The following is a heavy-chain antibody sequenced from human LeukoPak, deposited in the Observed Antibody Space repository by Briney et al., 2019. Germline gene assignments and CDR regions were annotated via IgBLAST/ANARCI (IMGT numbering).Heavy chain of an antibody. CDR3: ASPGDSSSWAYFDY. Sequence: PGGSLILYCASSGFTFRSYAMHWVRQSPGKGLEWVAVIWYDGSNQYYADSVRGRFTITRDNSKNTLYLQMNSLRAEDTAVYYCASPGDSSSWAYFDYWGQGTLVTVSS. D-gene: IGHD6-13*01. V-gene: IGHV3-33*01. CDR1: GFTFRSYA. J-gene: IGHJ4*02. CDR2: IWYDGSNQ.